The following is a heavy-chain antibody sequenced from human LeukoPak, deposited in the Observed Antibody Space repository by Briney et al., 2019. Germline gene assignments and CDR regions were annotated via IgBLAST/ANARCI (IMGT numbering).Heavy chain of an antibody. J-gene: IGHJ4*02. V-gene: IGHV3-53*01. Sequence: GGCLTLSCEVSGFPVRSRYMTWVRQAPGKGLECVSVIYSGGSTYYIDSVRGRFTISRDISNSTMYLEMNDLRVEDTAMYYCASLEGGPTDGRWGQGTLVTVSS. CDR2: IYSGGST. D-gene: IGHD3-3*01. CDR1: GFPVRSRY. CDR3: ASLEGGPTDGR.